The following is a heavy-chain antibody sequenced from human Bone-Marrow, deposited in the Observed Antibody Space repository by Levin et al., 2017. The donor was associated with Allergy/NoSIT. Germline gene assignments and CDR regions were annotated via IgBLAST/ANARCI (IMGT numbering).Heavy chain of an antibody. V-gene: IGHV3-23*01. Sequence: GGSLRLSCVASGFAFGFAFNNYAMSWVRQAPGKGLEWVSAISGSGGSTYYADSMKGRFTISRDNSKDTLYLQMNSLRAEDTAVYYCAKASNLRGSIAAADYWGQGTLVTVSS. D-gene: IGHD6-13*01. CDR3: AKASNLRGSIAAADY. CDR1: GFAFGFAFNNYA. J-gene: IGHJ4*02. CDR2: ISGSGGST.